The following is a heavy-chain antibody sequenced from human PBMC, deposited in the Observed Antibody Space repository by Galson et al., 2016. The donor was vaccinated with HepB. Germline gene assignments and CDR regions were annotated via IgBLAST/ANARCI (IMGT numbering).Heavy chain of an antibody. Sequence: SLRLSCAASGFTFSSYSMNWVRQAPGKGLEWVSYISSSSSTIYYADSVKGRFTISRDNAKNSLYLQMSGLRPEDTAVYYCARDSGYCSGGSCYGDAFDVWGQGAMVTVSS. V-gene: IGHV3-48*01. CDR3: ARDSGYCSGGSCYGDAFDV. J-gene: IGHJ3*01. CDR2: ISSSSSTI. D-gene: IGHD2-15*01. CDR1: GFTFSSYS.